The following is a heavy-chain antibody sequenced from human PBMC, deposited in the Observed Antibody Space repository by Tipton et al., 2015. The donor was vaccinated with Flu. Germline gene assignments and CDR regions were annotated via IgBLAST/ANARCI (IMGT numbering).Heavy chain of an antibody. J-gene: IGHJ3*02. CDR2: ISYDGSNK. Sequence: SLRLSCAASGFIFGAFAMHWVRQAPGKGLEWVALISYDGSNKYYADSVRGRFTISRDNYKNTLDLQMDSPRPEDTAVYYCAAPVGEVADAFDIWGQGTVVTVSS. V-gene: IGHV3-30*04. CDR3: AAPVGEVADAFDI. D-gene: IGHD3-10*01. CDR1: GFIFGAFA.